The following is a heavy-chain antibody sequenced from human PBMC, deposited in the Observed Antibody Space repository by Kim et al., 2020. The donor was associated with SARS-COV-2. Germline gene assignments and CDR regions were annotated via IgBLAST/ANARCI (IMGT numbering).Heavy chain of an antibody. CDR3: ARGIYSSQNDY. CDR2: INHSGST. J-gene: IGHJ4*02. V-gene: IGHV4-34*01. Sequence: SETLSLTCAVYGGSFSGYYWSWIRQPPGKGLEWIGEINHSGSTNYNPSLKSRVTISVDTSKNQFSLKLSSVTAADTAVYYCARGIYSSQNDYWGQGTLVTVSS. D-gene: IGHD6-13*01. CDR1: GGSFSGYY.